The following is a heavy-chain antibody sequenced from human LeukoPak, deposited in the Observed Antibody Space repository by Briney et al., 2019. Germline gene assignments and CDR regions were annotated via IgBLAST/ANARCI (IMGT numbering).Heavy chain of an antibody. CDR2: ISAYNGNT. CDR1: GYTFTSYG. D-gene: IGHD6-19*01. Sequence: ASVKVSCEASGYTFTSYGISWVRQAPGQGLEWMGWISAYNGNTNYAQKLQGRVTMTTDTSTSTAYMELRSLRSDDTAVYYCARDSLGVEDDSGWYLVRRGNFDYWGQGTLVTVSS. J-gene: IGHJ4*02. V-gene: IGHV1-18*01. CDR3: ARDSLGVEDDSGWYLVRRGNFDY.